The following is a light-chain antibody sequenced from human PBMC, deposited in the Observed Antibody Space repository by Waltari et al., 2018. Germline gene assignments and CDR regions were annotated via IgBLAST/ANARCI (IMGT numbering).Light chain of an antibody. CDR3: MQALQTPDT. CDR2: LAS. J-gene: IGKJ5*01. V-gene: IGKV2-28*01. Sequence: IVMTQSPLSLPVTPGEPASISCTSSKSLLHSNGYNYLDWYLQKPGQSPQLLIYLASKRASGVPDRFSGSGSGTDFTLKISRVEAEDVGVYYCMQALQTPDTFGQGTRLEIK. CDR1: KSLLHSNGYNY.